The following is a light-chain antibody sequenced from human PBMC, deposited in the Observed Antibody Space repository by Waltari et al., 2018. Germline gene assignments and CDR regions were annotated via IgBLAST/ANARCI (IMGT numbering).Light chain of an antibody. V-gene: IGKV3-11*01. Sequence: ILLTPSPATLSLSPGERATLSCRASQSVSSYLAWYQQKPGQAPRLLIYDASNRATGIPARFSGSGSGTDFTLTISSLEPEDFAVYYCQQRSNWLRTFGQGTKVEIK. CDR2: DAS. CDR1: QSVSSY. CDR3: QQRSNWLRT. J-gene: IGKJ1*01.